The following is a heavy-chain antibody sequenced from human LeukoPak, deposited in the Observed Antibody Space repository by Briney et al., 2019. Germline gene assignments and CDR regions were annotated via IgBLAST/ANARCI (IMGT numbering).Heavy chain of an antibody. CDR1: GSTFTGYF. J-gene: IGHJ4*02. CDR2: INPNSGGT. D-gene: IGHD5-18*01. V-gene: IGHV1-2*02. Sequence: ASVRVSCKASGSTFTGYFLHWVRQAPGQGLECMGWINPNSGGTNYAQKFQGRVTMTTDTSITTAYMELSRLRSDDTAVYYCAITPTGYTYGLGFDYWGQGTLVTVSS. CDR3: AITPTGYTYGLGFDY.